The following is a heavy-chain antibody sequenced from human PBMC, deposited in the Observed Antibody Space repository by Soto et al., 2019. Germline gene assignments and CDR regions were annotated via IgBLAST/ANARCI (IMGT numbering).Heavy chain of an antibody. Sequence: WGRLAPGQGLEWMGGIIPIFGTANYAQKFQGRVTITADKSTSTAYMELSSLRSEDTSVHYCASREGYNEPPAYWVKGTLVTGTS. CDR3: ASREGYNEPPAY. J-gene: IGHJ1*01. D-gene: IGHD5-12*01. V-gene: IGHV1-69*06. CDR2: IIPIFGTA.